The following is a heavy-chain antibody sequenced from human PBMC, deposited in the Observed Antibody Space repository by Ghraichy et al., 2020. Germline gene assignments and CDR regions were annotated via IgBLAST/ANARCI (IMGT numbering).Heavy chain of an antibody. Sequence: GGSLRLSCAGSAFTCSTYSMNWVRQAPGKGLEWVSYISRSSDTIYYADSVKGRFTISRDNAKNSLYLQMNSLRDEDTAVYYCAREDSSSWYYFDYWGQGTLVSVSS. CDR2: ISRSSDTI. CDR3: AREDSSSWYYFDY. CDR1: AFTCSTYS. J-gene: IGHJ4*02. V-gene: IGHV3-48*02. D-gene: IGHD6-13*01.